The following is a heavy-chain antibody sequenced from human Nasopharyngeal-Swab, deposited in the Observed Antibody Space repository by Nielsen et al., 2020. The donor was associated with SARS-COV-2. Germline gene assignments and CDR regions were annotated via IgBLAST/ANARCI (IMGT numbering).Heavy chain of an antibody. CDR3: TREGIVVMVAATDRFDY. CDR1: GFTFGDYA. V-gene: IGHV3-49*03. CDR2: IRSKAYGGTT. Sequence: GESLKISCTASGFTFGDYAMSWFRQAPGKGLEWVGFIRSKAYGGTTEYAASVKGRFTISRDDSKSIAYLQMNSLKTEDTAVYYCTREGIVVMVAATDRFDYWGQGTLVTVSS. D-gene: IGHD2-15*01. J-gene: IGHJ4*02.